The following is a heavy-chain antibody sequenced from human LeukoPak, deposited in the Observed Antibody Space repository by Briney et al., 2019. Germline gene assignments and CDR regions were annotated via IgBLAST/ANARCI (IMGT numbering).Heavy chain of an antibody. J-gene: IGHJ6*04. V-gene: IGHV3-21*01. CDR1: GFTFSSYS. CDR2: ISSSSSYI. Sequence: GGSLRLSCAASGFTFSSYSMNWVRQAPGKGLEWVSSISSSSSYIYYADSVKGRFTISRDNAKNSLYLQMNSLRAEDTAVYYCARDISSITMVRGDVWGKGTTVTISS. CDR3: ARDISSITMVRGDV. D-gene: IGHD3-10*01.